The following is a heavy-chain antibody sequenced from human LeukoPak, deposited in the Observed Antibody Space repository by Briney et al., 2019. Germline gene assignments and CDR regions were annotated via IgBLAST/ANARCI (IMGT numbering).Heavy chain of an antibody. Sequence: GGSLRLSCAASGFTVSSNYMSWVRQAPGKGLEWVSVIYSGGSTYYADSVKGRFTISRDNSKNTLYLQMNSLRAEDTAVYYCTTPWRGAPRWGVDYWGQGTLVTVSS. D-gene: IGHD1-26*01. CDR1: GFTVSSNY. V-gene: IGHV3-53*05. J-gene: IGHJ4*02. CDR2: IYSGGST. CDR3: TTPWRGAPRWGVDY.